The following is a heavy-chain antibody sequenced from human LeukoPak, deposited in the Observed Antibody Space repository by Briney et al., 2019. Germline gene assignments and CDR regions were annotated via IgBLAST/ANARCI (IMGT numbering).Heavy chain of an antibody. CDR3: ARIGYNSGFTGGY. Sequence: SETLSLTCTVSGGSISSSNWWSWVRQPPGKGLEWIGEIYHSGSTSYNPSLKSRVTISVDKSKNQFSLKLSSVTAADTAVYYCARIGYNSGFTGGYWRQGTLVTVSS. J-gene: IGHJ1*01. D-gene: IGHD6-19*01. CDR2: IYHSGST. V-gene: IGHV4-4*02. CDR1: GGSISSSNW.